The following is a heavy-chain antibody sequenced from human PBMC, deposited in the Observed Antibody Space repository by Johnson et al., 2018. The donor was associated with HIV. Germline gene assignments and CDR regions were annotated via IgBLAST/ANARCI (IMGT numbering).Heavy chain of an antibody. V-gene: IGHV3-30*14. CDR3: ARWVMVRGREAFDI. CDR2: ISYDGSNK. Sequence: QVQLVESGGGVVQPGRSLRLSCAASGFTFSSYAMHWVRQAPGKGLEWVAVISYDGSNKYYADSVKGQFTISRDNSKNTLYLQMNSLRAEDTAVYYCARWVMVRGREAFDIRGQGTMVTVSS. J-gene: IGHJ3*02. CDR1: GFTFSSYA. D-gene: IGHD3-10*01.